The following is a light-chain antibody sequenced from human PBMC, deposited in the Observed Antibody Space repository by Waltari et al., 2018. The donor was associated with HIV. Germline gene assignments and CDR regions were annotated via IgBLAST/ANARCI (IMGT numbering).Light chain of an antibody. Sequence: LSPGERATLSCRASQSVASYLAWYQQKPGQAPRLLIYDASNRATGIPARFSGSGSGTDFTLTISSLEPEDFAVYYCQQRSKGFGGGTKVEIK. CDR1: QSVASY. V-gene: IGKV3-11*01. J-gene: IGKJ4*01. CDR2: DAS. CDR3: QQRSKG.